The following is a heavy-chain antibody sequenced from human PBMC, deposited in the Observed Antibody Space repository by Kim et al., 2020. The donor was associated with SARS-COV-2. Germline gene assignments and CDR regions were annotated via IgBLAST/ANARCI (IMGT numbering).Heavy chain of an antibody. D-gene: IGHD4-17*01. V-gene: IGHV5-51*01. CDR3: ATSNSGDYGWFDP. CDR2: IYPGDSDT. J-gene: IGHJ5*02. Sequence: GESLKISCKVSGYSFTSHWIGWVRQMPGKGLECMGIIYPGDSDTKYSPSFQGQVTMSVDKAISTAYLQWSSLKASDTAMYYCATSNSGDYGWFDPWGQGTLVTVSS. CDR1: GYSFTSHW.